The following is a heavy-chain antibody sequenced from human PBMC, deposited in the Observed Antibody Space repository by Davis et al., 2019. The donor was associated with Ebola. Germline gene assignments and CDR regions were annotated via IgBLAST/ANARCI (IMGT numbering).Heavy chain of an antibody. J-gene: IGHJ3*02. CDR2: VHYSGVT. D-gene: IGHD6-6*01. CDR3: ARKLSSNAFDI. Sequence: WGSLRLSCTVSGGSISSYYWTWVRQPPGKRLEWIGYVHYSGVTNYNPSLNNRLTISLDASKNQFSLNLNSLTAADTALYYCARKLSSNAFDIWGQGTMVTVSS. CDR1: GGSISSYY. V-gene: IGHV4-59*01.